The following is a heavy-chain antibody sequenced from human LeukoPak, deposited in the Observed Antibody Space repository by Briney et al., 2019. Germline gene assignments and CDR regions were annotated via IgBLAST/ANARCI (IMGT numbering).Heavy chain of an antibody. V-gene: IGHV3-74*01. CDR1: GFTFSSYW. CDR2: INSDGSST. CDR3: ARGAPTMDQFDP. Sequence: GGSLRLSRAASGFTFSSYWMHWVRQAPGEGLVWVSHINSDGSSTTYADSVRGRFTISRDNANNTLYLQMNSLRAEDTAVYYCARGAPTMDQFDPWGQGTLVTVSS. D-gene: IGHD5-12*01. J-gene: IGHJ5*02.